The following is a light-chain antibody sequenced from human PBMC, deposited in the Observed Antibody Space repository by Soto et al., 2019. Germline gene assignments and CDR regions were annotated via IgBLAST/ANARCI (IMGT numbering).Light chain of an antibody. V-gene: IGKV1-39*01. Sequence: DIQMTQSPSSLSASVGDRVTITCRASQSISSYLNWYQQKPGKAPKLLMYAASSLQSGVPSRFSGSGSGTDFTLTISRPQPEDFPTYYCQQSYSTQFTFGPGTRVDIK. J-gene: IGKJ3*01. CDR3: QQSYSTQFT. CDR2: AAS. CDR1: QSISSY.